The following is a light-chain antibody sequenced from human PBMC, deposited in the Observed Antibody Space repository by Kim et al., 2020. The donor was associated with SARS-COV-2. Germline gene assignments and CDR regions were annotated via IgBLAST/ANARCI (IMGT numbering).Light chain of an antibody. V-gene: IGLV1-44*01. CDR1: SSNIGSNT. Sequence: QSVLTQPPSASGTPGQRVIISCSGSSSNIGSNTVNWYQQLPGRAPKLLIYSDNQRPSGVPDRFSGSTSGTSASLTISGLQSEDEADYYCAAWDDSRPWVFGGGTKLTVL. CDR2: SDN. CDR3: AAWDDSRPWV. J-gene: IGLJ3*02.